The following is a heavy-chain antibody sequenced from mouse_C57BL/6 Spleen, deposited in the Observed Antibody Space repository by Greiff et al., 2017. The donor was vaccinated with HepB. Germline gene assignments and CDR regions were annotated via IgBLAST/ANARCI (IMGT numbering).Heavy chain of an antibody. V-gene: IGHV1-72*01. CDR2: IDPNSGGT. CDR1: GYTFTSYW. Sequence: QVQLQQPGAELVKPGASVKLSCKASGYTFTSYWMHWVKQRPGRGLEWIGRIDPNSGGTKYNEKFKSKATLTVDKPSSTAYMQLSSLTSEDSAVYYCARGEVTTGEPGCAYWGQGTLVTVSA. CDR3: ARGEVTTGEPGCAY. D-gene: IGHD2-2*01. J-gene: IGHJ3*01.